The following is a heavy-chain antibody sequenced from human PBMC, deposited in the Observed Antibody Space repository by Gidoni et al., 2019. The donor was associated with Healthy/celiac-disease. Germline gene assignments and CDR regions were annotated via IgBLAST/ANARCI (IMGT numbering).Heavy chain of an antibody. Sequence: EVQLVQSGAEVKKPGESLKISCKGSAYSFTSYWIGWVRQMPGKGLEWMGIIYPGDSDIIYSPSFEGQVTISADKAISTAYLQWSSLKASDTAVYYCARSIASRQLSEGAFDIWGQGTMVTVSS. CDR1: AYSFTSYW. CDR3: ARSIASRQLSEGAFDI. CDR2: IYPGDSDI. V-gene: IGHV5-51*01. J-gene: IGHJ3*02. D-gene: IGHD6-6*01.